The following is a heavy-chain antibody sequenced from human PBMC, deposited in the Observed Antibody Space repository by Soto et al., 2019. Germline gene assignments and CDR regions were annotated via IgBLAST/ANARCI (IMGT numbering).Heavy chain of an antibody. J-gene: IGHJ4*02. CDR2: ISAYNGNT. CDR3: ARDSREYNAYDYN. V-gene: IGHV1-18*01. Sequence: ASVKVSCKASGYTFTSYGISWVRQAPGQGLEWMGWISAYNGNTNYAQKLQGRVTMTTDTSTSTVYLELRSLRSDDTAVYYCARDSREYNAYDYNWGQGTLVTVSS. CDR1: GYTFTSYG. D-gene: IGHD5-12*01.